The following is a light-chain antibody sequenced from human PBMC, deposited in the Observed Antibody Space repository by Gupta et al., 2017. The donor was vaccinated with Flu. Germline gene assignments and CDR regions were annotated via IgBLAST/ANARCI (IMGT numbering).Light chain of an antibody. CDR2: MGD. Sequence: RVTISCSGSDSNVGINNVHWYQHPSGAAPNIVIYMGDKRPSGVPDRFSGSRSGTSASLAISGLRSEDEANYYCAAWDDSRSGWVFGGGTKVTVL. CDR3: AAWDDSRSGWV. CDR1: DSNVGINN. J-gene: IGLJ3*02. V-gene: IGLV1-47*01.